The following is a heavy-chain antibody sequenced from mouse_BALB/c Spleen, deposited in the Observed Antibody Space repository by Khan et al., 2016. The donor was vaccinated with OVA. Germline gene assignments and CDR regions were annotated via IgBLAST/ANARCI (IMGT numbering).Heavy chain of an antibody. CDR2: IWTGGST. D-gene: IGHD2-1*01. CDR3: ARYYGNYGWYFDV. CDR1: GFSLTSYG. Sequence: VQLQESGPGLVAPSQSLSITCTVSGFSLTSYGVHWVRQPPGKGLEWLGVIWTGGSTNYNSALMSRLSISKDNSKSQVFLKMNSLQTDDTAMYYGARYYGNYGWYFDVWGAGTTVTVAS. V-gene: IGHV2-9*02. J-gene: IGHJ1*01.